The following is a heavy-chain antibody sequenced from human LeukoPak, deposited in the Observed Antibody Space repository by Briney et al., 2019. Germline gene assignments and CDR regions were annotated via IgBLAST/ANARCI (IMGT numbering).Heavy chain of an antibody. CDR3: AKRSAESSGYFDY. Sequence: PGGSLRLSCAASGFTFSSYSMYWVRQAPGKGLEWVSSISSSSSYIYYADSVKGRFTISRDNAKNSLYLQMNSLRAEDTAIYYCAKRSAESSGYFDYWGQGTLVTVSS. D-gene: IGHD3-22*01. J-gene: IGHJ4*02. CDR1: GFTFSSYS. V-gene: IGHV3-21*04. CDR2: ISSSSSYI.